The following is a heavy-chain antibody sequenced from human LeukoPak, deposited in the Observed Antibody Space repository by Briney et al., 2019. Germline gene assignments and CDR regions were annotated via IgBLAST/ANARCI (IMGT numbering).Heavy chain of an antibody. Sequence: SETLSLTCTVSGGSISSGGYYWSWIRQLPGKGLEWIGYIYYSGSTYYNPSLKSRVTISVDTSKNQFSLKLSSVTAADTAVYYCARGYGVGDWFDPWGQGTLVTVSS. CDR3: ARGYGVGDWFDP. D-gene: IGHD4-17*01. CDR1: GGSISSGGYY. CDR2: IYYSGST. V-gene: IGHV4-31*03. J-gene: IGHJ5*02.